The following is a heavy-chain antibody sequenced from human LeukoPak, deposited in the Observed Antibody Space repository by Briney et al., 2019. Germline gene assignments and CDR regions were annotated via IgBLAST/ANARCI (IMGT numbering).Heavy chain of an antibody. CDR1: GFTFSSYG. J-gene: IGHJ4*02. D-gene: IGHD3-3*02. CDR3: AKDWQFWLQEPDDS. CDR2: LRYDGSDK. Sequence: PGGSLRLSCAASGFTFSSYGMHWVRQAPGKGLEWVAVLRYDGSDKYYADSVRGRFIISRDNSKNTLYLEMNSLRVEDTAVYYCAKDWQFWLQEPDDSWGQGTLVTVSS. V-gene: IGHV3-30*18.